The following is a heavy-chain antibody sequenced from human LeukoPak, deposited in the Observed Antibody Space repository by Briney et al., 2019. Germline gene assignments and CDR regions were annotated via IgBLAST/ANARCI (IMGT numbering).Heavy chain of an antibody. CDR3: ARSLSVAAPGAFDI. Sequence: ASVKVSCKASGYTINSYAMNWVRQAPGQGLEWMAWINTNTGNPTYAQGFTGRFVFSLDTSISTAYLHISGLKAEDTAVYYCARSLSVAAPGAFDIWGQGTMVTVSS. D-gene: IGHD6-19*01. J-gene: IGHJ3*02. V-gene: IGHV7-4-1*02. CDR1: GYTINSYA. CDR2: INTNTGNP.